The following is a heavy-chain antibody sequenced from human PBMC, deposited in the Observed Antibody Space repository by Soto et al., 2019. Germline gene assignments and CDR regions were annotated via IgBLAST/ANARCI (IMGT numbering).Heavy chain of an antibody. V-gene: IGHV4-4*07. CDR3: AKGWDVKYFDE. Sequence: HVQLRESGPGLVKPSETLSLSCSVSGASLLSSYWSWVRQPAGKGLEWIGHIFSNGQTSYNPSLKSRLTMSIDPSKDLLSLNLSSVTAADTAVYYCAKGWDVKYFDEWGQGTLVTVSS. D-gene: IGHD6-19*01. CDR2: IFSNGQT. CDR1: GASLLSSY. J-gene: IGHJ4*02.